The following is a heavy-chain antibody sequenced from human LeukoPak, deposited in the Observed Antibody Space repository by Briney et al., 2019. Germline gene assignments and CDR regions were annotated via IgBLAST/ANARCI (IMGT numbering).Heavy chain of an antibody. CDR1: GYSISSTYY. Sequence: PSETLSLTCTVSGYSISSTYYWAWIRQPPGKGLEWIGSIRHDGRTYYNPSLKSRVTISLDTSKNQFSLGLTSVTAADTAVYYCAGSFAHDGSHLGYGSWGQGTLVTVSS. J-gene: IGHJ5*02. V-gene: IGHV4-38-2*02. CDR3: AGSFAHDGSHLGYGS. D-gene: IGHD1-26*01. CDR2: IRHDGRT.